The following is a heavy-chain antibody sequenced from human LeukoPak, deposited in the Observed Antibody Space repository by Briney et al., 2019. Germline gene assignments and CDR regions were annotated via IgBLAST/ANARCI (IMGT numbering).Heavy chain of an antibody. V-gene: IGHV3-7*03. D-gene: IGHD3-9*01. CDR2: IKNDGNKK. CDR1: GFTFSNYW. Sequence: GGSLRLSCAASGFTFSNYWMSWVRQAPGKGLEWVANIKNDGNKKYYVDSVKGRFTISRDNAKKSLYLQMDSLRVEDTALYYCARAHYDILTGYYTWGDYWGQGTLVTVSS. J-gene: IGHJ4*02. CDR3: ARAHYDILTGYYTWGDY.